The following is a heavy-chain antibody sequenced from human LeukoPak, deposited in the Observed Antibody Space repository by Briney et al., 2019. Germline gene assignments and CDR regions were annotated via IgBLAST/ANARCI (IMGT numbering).Heavy chain of an antibody. CDR3: ARDQFYGDNPFDY. J-gene: IGHJ4*02. CDR2: INAGNGNT. CDR1: GYTFTNYA. V-gene: IGHV1-3*01. D-gene: IGHD4-17*01. Sequence: ASVRVSCKASGYTFTNYAMHWVRQAPGQRLEWMGWINAGNGNTKYSQNFQGRVTITRDTSASTAYMELSSLRSEDTAVYYCARDQFYGDNPFDYWGQGTLVTVSS.